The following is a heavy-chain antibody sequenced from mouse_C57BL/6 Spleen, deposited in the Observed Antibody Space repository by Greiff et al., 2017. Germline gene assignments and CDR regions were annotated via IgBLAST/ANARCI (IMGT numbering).Heavy chain of an antibody. V-gene: IGHV1-59*01. Sequence: VQLQQPGAELVRPGTSVKLSCKASGYTFTSYWMHWVKQRPGQGLEWIGVIDPSDSYTNYNQKFKGKATLTVDTSSSTAYMQLSSLTSEDSAVYYCARGGTTVVARYFDVWGTGTTVTVSA. CDR3: ARGGTTVVARYFDV. D-gene: IGHD1-1*01. CDR1: GYTFTSYW. J-gene: IGHJ1*03. CDR2: IDPSDSYT.